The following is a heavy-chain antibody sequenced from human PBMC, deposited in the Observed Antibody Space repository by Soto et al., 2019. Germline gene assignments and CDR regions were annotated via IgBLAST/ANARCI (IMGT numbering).Heavy chain of an antibody. CDR3: ATGLTLPVRPSFDT. CDR2: IFSGDNT. D-gene: IGHD2-21*02. Sequence: EVQLVASGGGLIQPEGSLRLSCAASGFTVSGNYITWVRQAPGKGLEWVSVIFSGDNTYYSDSVKGRFTISRDNSKNTVYLQMNRLRGDDTAVYFCATGLTLPVRPSFDTWGQGTLLTVSS. J-gene: IGHJ5*02. CDR1: GFTVSGNY. V-gene: IGHV3-53*01.